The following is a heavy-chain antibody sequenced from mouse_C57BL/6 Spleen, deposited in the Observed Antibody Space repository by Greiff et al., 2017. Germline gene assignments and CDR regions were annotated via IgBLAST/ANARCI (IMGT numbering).Heavy chain of an antibody. Sequence: EVPLVESGGGLVQPGGSLKLSCAASGFTFSDYYMYWVRQTPEQRLEWVAYISNGGGSPYYPDTVKGRFTISRDNAKNTLYLQMSRRKSEDTAMDYCARAYYSNYVWYFDVWGTGTTVTVSS. CDR3: ARAYYSNYVWYFDV. D-gene: IGHD2-5*01. J-gene: IGHJ1*03. CDR1: GFTFSDYY. V-gene: IGHV5-12*01. CDR2: ISNGGGSP.